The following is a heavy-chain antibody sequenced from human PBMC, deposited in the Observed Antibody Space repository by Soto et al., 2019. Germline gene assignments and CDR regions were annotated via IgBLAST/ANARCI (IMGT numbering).Heavy chain of an antibody. J-gene: IGHJ4*02. CDR3: ARDLEFRDGNISHLDY. Sequence: QVQLVQSGAEVKKPGSSVKVSCKASGGTFSSHVFNWVRQAPRQGLEWMGGIMPIISTANYAQKFQGRVTITADESTSTAYMELSSLRSEDTAVYYCARDLEFRDGNISHLDYWGQGTLVTVSS. D-gene: IGHD3-10*01. V-gene: IGHV1-69*01. CDR2: IMPIISTA. CDR1: GGTFSSHV.